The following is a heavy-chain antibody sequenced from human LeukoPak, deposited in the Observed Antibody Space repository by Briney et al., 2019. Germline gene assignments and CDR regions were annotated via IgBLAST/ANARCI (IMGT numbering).Heavy chain of an antibody. CDR2: IYPGDSDT. D-gene: IGHD3-22*01. Sequence: GESLKISCNSSGYIYTSYWIGWVRQMPGKGLEWVGIIYPGDSDTRYSPSFQGQVTISADKSISTAYLQWSSLKASDTAMYYCARPTYYYDSTNAFDIWGQGTMVTVSS. CDR1: GYIYTSYW. CDR3: ARPTYYYDSTNAFDI. J-gene: IGHJ3*02. V-gene: IGHV5-51*01.